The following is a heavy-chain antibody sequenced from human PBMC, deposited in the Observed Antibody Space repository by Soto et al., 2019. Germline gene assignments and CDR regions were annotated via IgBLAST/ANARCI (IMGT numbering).Heavy chain of an antibody. V-gene: IGHV3-48*03. CDR2: ISSSGSTI. J-gene: IGHJ4*02. D-gene: IGHD3-22*01. Sequence: GGSLRLSCAASGFTFSSYEMNWVRQAPGKGLEWVSYISSSGSTIYYADSVKGRFTISRDNPKNSLYLQMNSLRAEDTAVYYCARVNWGYYYDSSGSGEFDYWGQGTLVTVSS. CDR1: GFTFSSYE. CDR3: ARVNWGYYYDSSGSGEFDY.